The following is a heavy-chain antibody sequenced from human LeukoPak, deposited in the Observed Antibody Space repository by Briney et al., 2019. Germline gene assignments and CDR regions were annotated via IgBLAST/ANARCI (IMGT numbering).Heavy chain of an antibody. CDR2: IKSDGSII. Sequence: GGSLRLSCAASGFTFSSSWMHWVRQAPGKGLVWVSLIKSDGSIIKYADSVKGRFTISRDNAENSLYLQMNSLRGEDTAVYYCARTPPGGWYGSLDYWGQGTLVTVSS. CDR1: GFTFSSSW. J-gene: IGHJ4*02. D-gene: IGHD6-19*01. CDR3: ARTPPGGWYGSLDY. V-gene: IGHV3-74*03.